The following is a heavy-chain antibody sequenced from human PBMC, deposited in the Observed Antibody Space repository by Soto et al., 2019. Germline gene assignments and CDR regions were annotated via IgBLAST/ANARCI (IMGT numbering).Heavy chain of an antibody. D-gene: IGHD6-6*01. CDR2: INAGNGNT. CDR3: ARDLFRIAARPGNWFDP. V-gene: IGHV1-3*01. J-gene: IGHJ5*02. CDR1: GYTFTSYA. Sequence: ASVKVSCKASGYTFTSYAMHWVRQAPGQRLEWMGWINAGNGNTKYSQKFQGRVTITRDTSASTAYMELSSLRSEDTAVYYCARDLFRIAARPGNWFDPWGQGTLVTVSS.